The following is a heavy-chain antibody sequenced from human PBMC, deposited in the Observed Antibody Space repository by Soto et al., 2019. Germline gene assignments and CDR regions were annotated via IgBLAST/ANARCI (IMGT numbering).Heavy chain of an antibody. D-gene: IGHD6-19*01. Sequence: GGSLRLSCAASGFTFSSYAMSWVRQAPGKGLVWVSRINSDASTKNYADYVEGRFTIARDNAENTLYLQMDSLTAEDTAVYYCARGPTGWYGYDYWGQGTLVTVSS. CDR3: ARGPTGWYGYDY. CDR2: INSDASTK. V-gene: IGHV3-74*01. CDR1: GFTFSSYA. J-gene: IGHJ4*02.